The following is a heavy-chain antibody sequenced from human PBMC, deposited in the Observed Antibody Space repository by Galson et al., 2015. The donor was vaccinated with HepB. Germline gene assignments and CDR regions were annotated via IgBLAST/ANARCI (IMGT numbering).Heavy chain of an antibody. J-gene: IGHJ4*02. CDR3: AVIPRSSSQNTDLRDY. D-gene: IGHD3-10*01. V-gene: IGHV1-69*13. CDR1: GGTLRSYA. CDR2: IIPIFNVV. Sequence: SVKVSCKASGGTLRSYAINWVRQAPGQGLEWMGGIIPIFNVVKHKEKFQGRVTFTADESTSTAHMQLSSLRSEDTAVYYCAVIPRSSSQNTDLRDYWGQGTQVTVSS.